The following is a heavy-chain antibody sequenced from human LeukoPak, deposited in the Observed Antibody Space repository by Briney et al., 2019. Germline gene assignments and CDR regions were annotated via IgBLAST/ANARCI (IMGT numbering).Heavy chain of an antibody. D-gene: IGHD6-19*01. V-gene: IGHV3-23*01. CDR2: ISSSGGTT. CDR3: AKDRNGWPTNFDY. CDR1: GFTFSTYA. J-gene: IGHJ4*02. Sequence: GGSLRPSCAASGFTFSTYAVNWVRQAPGKGLEWVSAISSSGGTTYYADSVKGRFSISRDNSKNTVYLQMNSLRAEDTAVYYCAKDRNGWPTNFDYWGQGTLVTVSA.